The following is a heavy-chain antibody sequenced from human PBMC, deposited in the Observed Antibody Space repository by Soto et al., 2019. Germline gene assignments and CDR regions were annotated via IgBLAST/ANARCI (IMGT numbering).Heavy chain of an antibody. Sequence: GGSLRLSXAASGFTFGSYGMTWVRQAPGKGLECVSGITAATGTTYYADSVKGRFTISRDLSTNTLFLQMNSLRAADSAVYYCAKAKGRSNFYYSGLDVWGQGTTVTVSS. J-gene: IGHJ6*02. CDR2: ITAATGTT. D-gene: IGHD1-26*01. CDR3: AKAKGRSNFYYSGLDV. CDR1: GFTFGSYG. V-gene: IGHV3-23*01.